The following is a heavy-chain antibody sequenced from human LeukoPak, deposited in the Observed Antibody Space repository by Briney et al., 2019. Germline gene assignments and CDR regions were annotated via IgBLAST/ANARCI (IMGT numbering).Heavy chain of an antibody. Sequence: SETLSLTCTVSGGSISSYYWSWIRQPPGKGLEWIGYIYYSGSTNYNPSLKSRVTISVDTSKNQFSLKLSSVTAADTAVYYCASGIVSGYYGSGSYYYFDYWGQGTLVTVSS. D-gene: IGHD3-10*01. CDR3: ASGIVSGYYGSGSYYYFDY. J-gene: IGHJ4*02. V-gene: IGHV4-59*01. CDR2: IYYSGST. CDR1: GGSISSYY.